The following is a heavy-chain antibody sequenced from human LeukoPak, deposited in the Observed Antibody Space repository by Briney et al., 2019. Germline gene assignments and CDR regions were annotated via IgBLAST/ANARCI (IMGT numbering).Heavy chain of an antibody. CDR1: GYSISSGYY. V-gene: IGHV4-38-2*01. D-gene: IGHD3-9*01. CDR2: IYYSGST. J-gene: IGHJ4*02. Sequence: SETLSLTCAVSGYSISSGYYWGWIRQPPGKGLEWIGSIYYSGSTYYNPSLKSRVTISVDTSKNQFSLKLSSVTAADTAVYYCARVNGILTGYYYYFDYWGQGTLVTVSS. CDR3: ARVNGILTGYYYYFDY.